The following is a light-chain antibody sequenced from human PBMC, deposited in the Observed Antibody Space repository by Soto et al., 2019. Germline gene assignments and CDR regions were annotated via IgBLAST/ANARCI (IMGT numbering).Light chain of an antibody. Sequence: DFQMTQSPSSLSASVGDRLTIICRASQSIANYLNWYQQKPGKAPSLLIYSASTLQSGVPSRFSGSGSGTDFTLTISSLQPEDFATYFCKQTYSAPPTFGGGTKVEIK. CDR3: KQTYSAPPT. J-gene: IGKJ4*01. CDR2: SAS. V-gene: IGKV1-39*01. CDR1: QSIANY.